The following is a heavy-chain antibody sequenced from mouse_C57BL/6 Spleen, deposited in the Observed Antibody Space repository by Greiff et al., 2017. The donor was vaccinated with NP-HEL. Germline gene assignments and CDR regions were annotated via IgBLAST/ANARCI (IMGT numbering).Heavy chain of an antibody. CDR3: ARDDTTVVEGYFDY. CDR2: ISDGGSYT. Sequence: EVQVVESGGGLVKPGGSLKLSCAASGFTFSSYAMSWVRQTPEKRLEWVATISDGGSYTYYPDNVKGRFTISRDNAKNNLYLQMSHLKSEDTAMYYCARDDTTVVEGYFDYWGQGTTLTVSS. J-gene: IGHJ2*01. V-gene: IGHV5-4*01. CDR1: GFTFSSYA. D-gene: IGHD1-1*01.